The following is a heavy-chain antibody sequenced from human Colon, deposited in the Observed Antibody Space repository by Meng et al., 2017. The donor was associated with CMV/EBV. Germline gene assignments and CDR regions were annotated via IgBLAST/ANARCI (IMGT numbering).Heavy chain of an antibody. J-gene: IGHJ6*02. D-gene: IGHD6-13*01. CDR2: IRYDGSNK. CDR3: AKDSQQQLVLTLYYYYGMDV. CDR1: GFTFSSYG. Sequence: GGSLRLSCAASGFTFSSYGMHWVRQAPGKGLEWVAFIRYDGSNKYYADSVKGRFTISRDNSKNTLYLQMNSLRAEDTAVYYCAKDSQQQLVLTLYYYYGMDVRGQGTTVTVSS. V-gene: IGHV3-30*02.